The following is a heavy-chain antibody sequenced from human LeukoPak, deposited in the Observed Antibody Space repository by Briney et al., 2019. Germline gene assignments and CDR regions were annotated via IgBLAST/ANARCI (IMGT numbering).Heavy chain of an antibody. CDR3: ARETYSSSWYWWFDP. V-gene: IGHV4-4*07. D-gene: IGHD6-13*01. CDR2: IYTSGST. J-gene: IGHJ5*02. Sequence: SETLSLTCTVSGGSISSYYWSWIRQPAGKGLEWIGRIYTSGSTNYNPSLKSRVTMSVDTSKNQFSLKLSSVTAADTAVYYCARETYSSSWYWWFDPWGQGTLVTVSS. CDR1: GGSISSYY.